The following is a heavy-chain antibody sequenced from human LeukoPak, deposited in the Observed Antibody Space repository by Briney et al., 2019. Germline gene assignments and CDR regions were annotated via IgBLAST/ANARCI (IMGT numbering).Heavy chain of an antibody. D-gene: IGHD3-10*01. J-gene: IGHJ4*02. V-gene: IGHV3-48*03. CDR1: GFTFSSYE. CDR2: ISSSGSTI. CDR3: ARVRGVTPDY. Sequence: GGSLRLSCAASGFTFSSYEMNWVRQAPGKGLEWVSYISSSGSTIYYADSVKGRFTISRDNAKNSLCLQMNSLRAEDTAVYYCARVRGVTPDYWGQGTLVTVSS.